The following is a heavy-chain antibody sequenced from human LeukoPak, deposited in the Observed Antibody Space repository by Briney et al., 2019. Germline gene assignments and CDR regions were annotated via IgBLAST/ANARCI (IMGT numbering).Heavy chain of an antibody. CDR3: AKVPVPAYYYYMDD. V-gene: IGHV3-30*02. CDR2: IRYDGSNK. D-gene: IGHD2-2*01. J-gene: IGHJ6*03. CDR1: GFTFSSYG. Sequence: GGSLRLSCAASGFTFSSYGMHWVRQAPGKGLEWGAFIRYDGSNKYYADSVKGRFTISRDNSKNTLYLQMNSMRAEDTAVYYCAKVPVPAYYYYMDDWGKGNTVTISS.